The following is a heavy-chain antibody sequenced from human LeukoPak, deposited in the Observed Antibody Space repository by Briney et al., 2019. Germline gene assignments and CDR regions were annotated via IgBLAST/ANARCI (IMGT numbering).Heavy chain of an antibody. J-gene: IGHJ4*02. D-gene: IGHD4-17*01. CDR3: SKSLGDDHFDY. CDR1: GFTFSSYA. V-gene: IGHV3-23*01. Sequence: PGGSLRLSCAASGFTFSSYAMNWVRQAPGKGLEWVSVISGSGGSTYYADSVKDRFAISTDNSKNTQYLQMNSPRADDTAVYYCSKSLGDDHFDYWGQGTLVTVSS. CDR2: ISGSGGST.